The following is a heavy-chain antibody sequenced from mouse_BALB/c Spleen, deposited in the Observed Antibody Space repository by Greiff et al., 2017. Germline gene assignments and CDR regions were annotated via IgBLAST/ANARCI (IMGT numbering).Heavy chain of an antibody. D-gene: IGHD1-2*01. CDR1: GFTFSSFG. CDR3: ARRRHYYGPVDY. CDR2: ISSGSSTI. Sequence: EVKLMESGGGLVQPGGSRKLSCAAAGFTFSSFGMHWVRQAPEKGLEWVAYISSGSSTIYYADTVKGRFTISRDNPKNTLFLLMTSLRSEDAAMFYCARRRHYYGPVDYWGQGTTLTVSS. V-gene: IGHV5-17*02. J-gene: IGHJ2*01.